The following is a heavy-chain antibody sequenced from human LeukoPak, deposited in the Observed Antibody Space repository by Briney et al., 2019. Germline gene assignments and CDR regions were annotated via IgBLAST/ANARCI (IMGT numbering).Heavy chain of an antibody. Sequence: GGSLRLSCAASGFTFSSYGMHWVRQAPGKGLEWVAVIWYDGSNKYYADSVKGRFTISRDNSKNTLYLQMNNLRAEDTALYYCAKEPAYFYGSGSFSHYFDYWGQGTLVTGTS. CDR1: GFTFSSYG. D-gene: IGHD3-10*01. CDR2: IWYDGSNK. J-gene: IGHJ4*02. CDR3: AKEPAYFYGSGSFSHYFDY. V-gene: IGHV3-33*06.